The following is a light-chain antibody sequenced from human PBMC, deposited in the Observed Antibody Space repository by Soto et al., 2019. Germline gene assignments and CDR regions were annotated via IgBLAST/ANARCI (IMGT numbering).Light chain of an antibody. J-gene: IGKJ1*01. CDR1: ESVSSN. CDR2: GAS. V-gene: IGKV3-15*01. Sequence: EIVMTRSPATLSVSPGERATLSFSARESVSSNLAWYQQKPGQAPRLLIYGASTRATGVPARFSGSGSGTEFTLTISSLQSEDFAVYYCQQYNNWPRAFGQGTKVDIK. CDR3: QQYNNWPRA.